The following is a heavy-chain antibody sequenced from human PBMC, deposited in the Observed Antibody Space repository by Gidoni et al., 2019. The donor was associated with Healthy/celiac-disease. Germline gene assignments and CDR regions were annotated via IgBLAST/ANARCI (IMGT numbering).Heavy chain of an antibody. CDR1: GFTFSSYA. J-gene: IGHJ6*02. Sequence: GSLRLSCSASGFTFSSYAMHWVRQAPGKGLEYVSAISSNGGSTYYADSVKGRFTISRDNSKNTLYLQMSSLRAEDTAVYYCVKHHSTFTIFGVVTPYDYYYYGMDVWGQGTTVTVSS. CDR3: VKHHSTFTIFGVVTPYDYYYYGMDV. CDR2: ISSNGGST. D-gene: IGHD3-3*01. V-gene: IGHV3-64D*06.